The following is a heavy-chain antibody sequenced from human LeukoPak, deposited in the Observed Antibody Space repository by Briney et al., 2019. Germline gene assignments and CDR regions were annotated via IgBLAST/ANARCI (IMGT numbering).Heavy chain of an antibody. CDR2: VSGFGDTT. Sequence: GGSLRLSCAASGFTFSTYAMSWVRQAPGEGLEWVSTVSGFGDTTHYAYSVRGRFTISRDNSKNTLFLQMNSLRAEDTAVYYCAKRVEKYYQTSGYPVDFWGQGILVTVSS. J-gene: IGHJ4*02. D-gene: IGHD5-12*01. CDR3: AKRVEKYYQTSGYPVDF. CDR1: GFTFSTYA. V-gene: IGHV3-23*01.